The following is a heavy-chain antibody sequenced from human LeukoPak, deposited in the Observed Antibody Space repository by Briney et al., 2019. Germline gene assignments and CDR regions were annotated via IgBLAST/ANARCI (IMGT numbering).Heavy chain of an antibody. D-gene: IGHD2-8*02. CDR1: GGTFSSYA. CDR2: INPNSGGT. Sequence: ASVKVSCKASGGTFSSYAISWVRQAPGQGLEWMGWINPNSGGTKYAQKFQGRVTMTRDTSISTTYMELTRLTSDDTAVYYCARDITAGIYMYEYWGQGSLVTVSS. CDR3: ARDITAGIYMYEY. V-gene: IGHV1-2*02. J-gene: IGHJ4*02.